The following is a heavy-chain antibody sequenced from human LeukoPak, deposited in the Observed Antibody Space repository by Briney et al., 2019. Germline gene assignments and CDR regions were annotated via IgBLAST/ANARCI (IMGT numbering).Heavy chain of an antibody. V-gene: IGHV1-46*01. Sequence: GASVKVSCKASGYTFTSYYMHWVRQAPGQGLEWMGIINPSGGSTSYAQKFQGRVTMTRDTSTSTVYMELSSLRSEDTAVYYCATSGLAAAEGFDPWGQGTLVTVSS. CDR2: INPSGGST. D-gene: IGHD6-13*01. CDR1: GYTFTSYY. J-gene: IGHJ5*02. CDR3: ATSGLAAAEGFDP.